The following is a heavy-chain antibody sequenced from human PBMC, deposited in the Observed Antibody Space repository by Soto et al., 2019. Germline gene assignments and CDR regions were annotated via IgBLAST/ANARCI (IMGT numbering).Heavy chain of an antibody. CDR2: ISYDGSNK. CDR3: ARNPKSPGYSYGYYFDY. D-gene: IGHD5-18*01. V-gene: IGHV3-30-3*01. J-gene: IGHJ4*02. Sequence: PGGSLRLSCAASGFTFSSYAMHWVRQAPGKGLEWVAVISYDGSNKYYADSVKGRFTISRDNSKNTLYLQMNSLRAEDTAVYYCARNPKSPGYSYGYYFDYWGQGTLVTVSS. CDR1: GFTFSSYA.